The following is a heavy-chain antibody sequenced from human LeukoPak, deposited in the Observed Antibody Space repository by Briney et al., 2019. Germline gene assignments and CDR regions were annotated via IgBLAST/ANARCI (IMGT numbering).Heavy chain of an antibody. J-gene: IGHJ4*02. CDR3: ARASRDSSGYFYY. CDR2: INHSGST. V-gene: IGHV4-34*01. D-gene: IGHD3-22*01. Sequence: PSETLSLTCAVYGGSFSGYYWSWIRQPPGKGLEWIGEINHSGSTNYNPSLKSRVTISVDTSKNQFSLKLSSVTAADTAVYYCARASRDSSGYFYYWGQGTLVTVSS. CDR1: GGSFSGYY.